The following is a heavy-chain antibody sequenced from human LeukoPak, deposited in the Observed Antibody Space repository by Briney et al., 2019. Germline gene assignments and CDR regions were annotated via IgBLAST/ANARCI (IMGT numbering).Heavy chain of an antibody. CDR1: GYTFSSYD. CDR2: MNPNIGNA. D-gene: IGHD3-3*01. V-gene: IGHV1-8*01. CDR3: ARGPRVFGVVISSYWYFDF. Sequence: PGASVKISCTASGYTFSSYDINWVRLAAGQGLEWMGWMNPNIGNAGYAQKFQGRISITRNTSTNTAYMELGGLRSEDTAVYYCARGPRVFGVVISSYWYFDFWGRGTLVTVSS. J-gene: IGHJ2*01.